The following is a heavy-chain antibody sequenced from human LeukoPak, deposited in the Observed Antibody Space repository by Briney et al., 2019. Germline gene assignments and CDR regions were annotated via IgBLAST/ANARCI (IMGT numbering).Heavy chain of an antibody. CDR3: TTVYGDYEYFQH. J-gene: IGHJ1*01. D-gene: IGHD4-17*01. V-gene: IGHV3-15*01. Sequence: GGSLRLSCAASGFTFSSYSMNWVRQAPGKGLEWVGRIKSKTDGGTTDYAAPVKGRFTISRDDSKNTLYLQMNSLKTEDTAVYYCTTVYGDYEYFQHWGQGTLVTVSS. CDR2: IKSKTDGGTT. CDR1: GFTFSSYS.